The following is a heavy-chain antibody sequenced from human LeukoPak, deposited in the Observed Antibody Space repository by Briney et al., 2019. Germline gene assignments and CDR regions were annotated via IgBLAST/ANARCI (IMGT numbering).Heavy chain of an antibody. CDR3: ARDWGDSSSWYRAFFDY. D-gene: IGHD6-13*01. CDR2: ISSSSSYI. CDR1: GFTFSSYS. V-gene: IGHV3-21*01. Sequence: GGSLRLSCAASGFTFSSYSMNWVRQAPGKGLEWVSSISSSSSYIYYADSVKGRFTISRDNAKNSLYLQMNSLRAEDTAVYYCARDWGDSSSWYRAFFDYWGQGTLVTVSS. J-gene: IGHJ4*02.